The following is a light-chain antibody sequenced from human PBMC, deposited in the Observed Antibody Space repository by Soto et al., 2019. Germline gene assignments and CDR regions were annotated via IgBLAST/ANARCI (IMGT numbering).Light chain of an antibody. V-gene: IGLV1-51*01. CDR1: SSNIGNDY. Sequence: QSVLTQPPSVSAAPGQQVTISCSRSSSNIGNDYVSWYQQLPGTAPKLLIYDNNKRAAGIPDRFSGSESGTSATLGITGLQTGDEADYYCGRWDSRLSTYVFGKGTKGTGL. CDR3: GRWDSRLSTYV. CDR2: DNN. J-gene: IGLJ1*01.